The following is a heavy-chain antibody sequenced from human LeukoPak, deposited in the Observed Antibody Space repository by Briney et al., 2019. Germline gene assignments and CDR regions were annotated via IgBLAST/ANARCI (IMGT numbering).Heavy chain of an antibody. D-gene: IGHD6-19*01. Sequence: GRFLRLSCAASGFTFSSYAMHWVRQAPGKGLEWVAVISYDGSNKYYADSVKGRFTISRDNSKNTLYLQMNSLRAEDTAVYYCATCYSSGCPDAFDIWGQGTMVTVSS. J-gene: IGHJ3*02. V-gene: IGHV3-30-3*01. CDR3: ATCYSSGCPDAFDI. CDR2: ISYDGSNK. CDR1: GFTFSSYA.